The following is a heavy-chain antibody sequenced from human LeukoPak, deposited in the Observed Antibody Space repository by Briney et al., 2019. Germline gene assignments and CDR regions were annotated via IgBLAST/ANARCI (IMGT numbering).Heavy chain of an antibody. D-gene: IGHD2-15*01. CDR2: IRSKAYGGTT. CDR3: TRGGWYYFDY. CDR1: GFTFGDYA. V-gene: IGHV3-49*04. Sequence: GSLRLSCTASGFTFGDYAMSWVRQAPGKGLEWVGFIRSKAYGGTTEYAASVKGRFTISRDDSKSIAYLQMNSLKTEDTAVYYCTRGGWYYFDYWGQGTLVTVSS. J-gene: IGHJ4*02.